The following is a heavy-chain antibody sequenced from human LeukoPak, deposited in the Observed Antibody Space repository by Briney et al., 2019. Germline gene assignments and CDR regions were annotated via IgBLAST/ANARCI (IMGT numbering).Heavy chain of an antibody. CDR3: AGAGRGYSSSWYYFDC. J-gene: IGHJ4*02. D-gene: IGHD6-13*01. CDR2: TYYRSKWYN. Sequence: SQTPSLTCAISGDSVSSNSAAWNWIRQSPSRGLEWLGRTYYRSKWYNYYAVYVKSRITINPDTSKNQFSLQLNSVTPEDTAVYYCAGAGRGYSSSWYYFDCWGQGTLVTVSS. CDR1: GDSVSSNSAA. V-gene: IGHV6-1*01.